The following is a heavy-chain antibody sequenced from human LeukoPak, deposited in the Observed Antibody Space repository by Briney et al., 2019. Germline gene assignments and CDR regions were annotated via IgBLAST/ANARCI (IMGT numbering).Heavy chain of an antibody. CDR2: INSDGSST. V-gene: IGHV3-74*01. Sequence: GGPLRLSCAASGFTFSSYWMHWVRQAPGKGLVWVSRINSDGSSTSYADSVKGRFTISRDNAKNTLYLQMNSLRAEDTAVYYCAREPIAVAFYYYGMDVWGQGTTVTVSS. CDR1: GFTFSSYW. D-gene: IGHD6-19*01. J-gene: IGHJ6*02. CDR3: AREPIAVAFYYYGMDV.